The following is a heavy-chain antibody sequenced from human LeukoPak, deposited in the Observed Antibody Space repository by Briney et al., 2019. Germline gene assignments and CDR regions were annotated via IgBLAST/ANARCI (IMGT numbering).Heavy chain of an antibody. CDR3: ASEPGDYDFWSGQYDY. D-gene: IGHD3-3*01. CDR2: INHSGST. CDR1: GGSFSGYY. V-gene: IGHV4-34*01. J-gene: IGHJ4*02. Sequence: PSETLSLTCAVSGGSFSGYYWYWIRQPPGKGLEWIGEINHSGSTNYNPSLKSRVTISVDTSKNQFSLKLSSVTAADTAVYYCASEPGDYDFWSGQYDYWGQGTLVTVSS.